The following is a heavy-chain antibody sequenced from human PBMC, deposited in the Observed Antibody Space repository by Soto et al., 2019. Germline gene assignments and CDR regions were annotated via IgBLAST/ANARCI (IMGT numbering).Heavy chain of an antibody. CDR3: ARDDDVVVVAATPYYYYGMDV. CDR2: IIPIFGTA. CDR1: GGTFSSYA. D-gene: IGHD2-15*01. J-gene: IGHJ6*02. V-gene: IGHV1-69*01. Sequence: QVQLVQSGAEVKKPGSSVKVSCKASGGTFSSYAISWVRQAPGQGLEWMGGIIPIFGTANYAQKFQGRVTITADESTSTAYMELSSLRSEDTAVYYCARDDDVVVVAATPYYYYGMDVWGQGTTVTVPS.